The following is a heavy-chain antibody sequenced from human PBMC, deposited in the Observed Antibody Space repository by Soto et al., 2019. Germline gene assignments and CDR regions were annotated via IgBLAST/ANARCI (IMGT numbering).Heavy chain of an antibody. J-gene: IGHJ4*02. CDR3: ARKGVAFDY. CDR1: GFPFGAYG. Sequence: QPGGSLRLSCAASGFPFGAYGIHWVRQAPGKGLEWISYISTTSSSIYYADSVKGRFTISRDNAKNSLFLQMNSLRDEDTAVYYCARKGVAFDYWGQGALVTVSS. D-gene: IGHD3-3*01. V-gene: IGHV3-48*02. CDR2: ISTTSSSI.